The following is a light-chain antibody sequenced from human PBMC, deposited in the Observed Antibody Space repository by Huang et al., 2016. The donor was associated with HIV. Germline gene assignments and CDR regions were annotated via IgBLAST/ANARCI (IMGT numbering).Light chain of an antibody. V-gene: IGKV3-15*01. CDR1: RSVSNN. Sequence: EIVMTQSQATLSVSPGQRVTLSCRANRSVSNNLAWYQQRHGQAPRRLIYGSSTRAPGIPARFSGSGSGTDFSLTISSLQSEDFALYYCHQYNNWLLSFGGGTRV. J-gene: IGKJ4*01. CDR2: GSS. CDR3: HQYNNWLLS.